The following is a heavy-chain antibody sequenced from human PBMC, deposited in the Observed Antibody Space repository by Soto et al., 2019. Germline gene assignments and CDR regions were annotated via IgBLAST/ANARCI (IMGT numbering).Heavy chain of an antibody. CDR2: ISGSGGST. V-gene: IGHV3-23*01. J-gene: IGHJ4*02. CDR3: AKESYDYVWGSYRHHFAY. CDR1: GFTFSSYA. Sequence: EVQLLESGGGLVQPGGSLRLSCAASGFTFSSYAMSWVRQAPGKGLESVSAISGSGGSTYYADSVKGRFTISRDNSKNTMYMEMSSRRAEDTAVYYCAKESYDYVWGSYRHHFAYWGQGTLVTVSS. D-gene: IGHD3-16*02.